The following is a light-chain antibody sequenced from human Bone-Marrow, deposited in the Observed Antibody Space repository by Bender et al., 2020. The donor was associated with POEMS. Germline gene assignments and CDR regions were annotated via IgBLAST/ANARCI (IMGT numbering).Light chain of an antibody. V-gene: IGLV3-21*03. CDR2: DDS. CDR1: NIGRRS. J-gene: IGLJ1*01. Sequence: SYVLTQPPSVSVAPGKTARITCGGDNIGRRSVNWYQQKAGQVPALVVYDDSDRPSAIPERFSGSNSGNTATLTITRVEAGDEADYYCQIWDTNSHQYVFGAGTRVTVL. CDR3: QIWDTNSHQYV.